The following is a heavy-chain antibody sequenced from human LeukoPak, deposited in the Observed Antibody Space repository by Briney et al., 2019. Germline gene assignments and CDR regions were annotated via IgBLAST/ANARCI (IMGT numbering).Heavy chain of an antibody. V-gene: IGHV4-59*12. CDR2: IYYSGST. D-gene: IGHD3/OR15-3a*01. J-gene: IGHJ5*02. CDR1: GGSISSYY. Sequence: SETLSLTCTVSGGSISSYYWSWIRQPPGKGLEWIGYIYYSGSTNYNPSLKSRVTISVDTSKNQFSLNLRSATAADTAVYYCARLEGTSWTGFWLDPWGQGALVTVSS. CDR3: ARLEGTSWTGFWLDP.